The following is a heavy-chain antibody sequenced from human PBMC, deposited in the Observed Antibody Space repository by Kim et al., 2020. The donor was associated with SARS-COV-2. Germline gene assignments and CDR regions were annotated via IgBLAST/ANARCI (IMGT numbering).Heavy chain of an antibody. J-gene: IGHJ4*02. Sequence: GESLMISCKASGYSFTNYWIGWVRQMPGKGLEWMGSIYAGDSDTRYSPSFQGQVTISADKSTSIAYMQWSRLKASDTAIYYCARHNGYAYDYWGQGTLVTVSP. V-gene: IGHV5-51*01. D-gene: IGHD1-1*01. CDR1: GYSFTNYW. CDR2: IYAGDSDT. CDR3: ARHNGYAYDY.